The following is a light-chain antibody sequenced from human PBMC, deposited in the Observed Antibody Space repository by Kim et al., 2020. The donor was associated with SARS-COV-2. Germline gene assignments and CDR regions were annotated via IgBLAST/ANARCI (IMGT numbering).Light chain of an antibody. J-gene: IGKJ2*01. CDR1: QSVRNSN. CDR3: QQYQT. V-gene: IGKV3-20*01. Sequence: SQSVRNSNLAWYQQKPGQAPRLLIYGTSSRATGIPDRFSGSGSGTDFSLTISRVEPEDFAVYYCQQYQTFGQGTKLE. CDR2: GTS.